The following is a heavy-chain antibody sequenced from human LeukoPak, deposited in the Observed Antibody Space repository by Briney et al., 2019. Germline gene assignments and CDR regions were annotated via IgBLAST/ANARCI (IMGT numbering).Heavy chain of an antibody. V-gene: IGHV4-59*01. CDR1: GGYISVYY. CDR3: ASGNSHPTY. Sequence: SETLSLTCTVSGGYISVYYWSWIRQPPGKGLEWIGYIYDTWSTTYNPSLKSRVTISVDTSKNQFSLKLNAVTAADTAVYYCASGNSHPTYWGQGTLVTVSS. CDR2: IYDTWST. D-gene: IGHD2/OR15-2a*01. J-gene: IGHJ4*02.